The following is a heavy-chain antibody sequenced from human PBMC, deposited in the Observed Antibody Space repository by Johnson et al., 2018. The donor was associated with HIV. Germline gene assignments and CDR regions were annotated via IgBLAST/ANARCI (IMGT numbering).Heavy chain of an antibody. D-gene: IGHD3-22*01. CDR2: IGTAGNT. J-gene: IGHJ3*02. CDR1: GFTFSSYD. CDR3: ARVSSGGAFDI. Sequence: VQLVESGGGVDQPGRSLRLSCAASGFTFSSYDMHWVRQATGKGLEWVSAIGTAGNTYYPGSVKGRFTISRENAKNSLYLQMNSRRAGDTAVYYCARVSSGGAFDIWGQGTMVTVSS. V-gene: IGHV3-13*01.